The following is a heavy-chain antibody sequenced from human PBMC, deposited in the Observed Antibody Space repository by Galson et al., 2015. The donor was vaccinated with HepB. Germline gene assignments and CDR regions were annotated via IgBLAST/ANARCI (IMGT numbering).Heavy chain of an antibody. CDR2: IIPILGIT. V-gene: IGHV1-69*04. D-gene: IGHD6-13*01. CDR3: ASLDSSSPFDAFDI. CDR1: YA. J-gene: IGHJ3*02. Sequence: YAISWVRQAPGQGLEWTGRIIPILGITNYAQKFQGRVTITADKSTSTTYMELSSLRSEDTAVYYCASLDSSSPFDAFDIWGQGTMVTVSS.